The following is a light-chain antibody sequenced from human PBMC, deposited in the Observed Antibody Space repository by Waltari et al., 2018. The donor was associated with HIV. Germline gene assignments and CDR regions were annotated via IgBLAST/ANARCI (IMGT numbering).Light chain of an antibody. J-gene: IGLJ1*01. CDR3: SSYAGSNNFGV. Sequence: SALTQPPSASGSPGQSVTISCTGTISDVGGYNYVSWYQQHPGKAPKLMIYEVSKRPSGVPDRFSGSKSGNTASLTVSGLQAEDEADYYCSSYAGSNNFGVFGTGTKVTVL. CDR2: EVS. V-gene: IGLV2-8*01. CDR1: ISDVGGYNY.